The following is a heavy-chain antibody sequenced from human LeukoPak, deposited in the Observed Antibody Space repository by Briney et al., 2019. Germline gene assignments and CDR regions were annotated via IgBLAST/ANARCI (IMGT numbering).Heavy chain of an antibody. D-gene: IGHD6-19*01. CDR2: MNPSSGNT. J-gene: IGHJ4*02. CDR1: GYTFTSYD. CDR3: ARVLDSSGWYWRY. V-gene: IGHV1-8*01. Sequence: ASVKVSCKASGYTFTSYDINWVRQATGQGLEWMGWMNPSSGNTGYAQKFQGRVTMTRNTSISTAYMELSSLRSEDTAVYYCARVLDSSGWYWRYWGQGTLVTVSS.